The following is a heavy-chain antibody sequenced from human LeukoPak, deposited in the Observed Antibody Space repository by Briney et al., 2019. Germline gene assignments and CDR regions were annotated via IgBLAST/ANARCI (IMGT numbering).Heavy chain of an antibody. D-gene: IGHD3-10*01. J-gene: IGHJ4*02. CDR1: EFTFSAYW. Sequence: GGSLRLSCAASEFTFSAYWMSWVRQAPGKGLEWVANIKEDGRGTYYVDSVKGRFTISRDNAKNSLYLQMNSLRAEDTAVYFCAKRGVVIRVILVGFHKEAYYFDSWGQGALVTVSS. V-gene: IGHV3-7*03. CDR2: IKEDGRGT. CDR3: AKRGVVIRVILVGFHKEAYYFDS.